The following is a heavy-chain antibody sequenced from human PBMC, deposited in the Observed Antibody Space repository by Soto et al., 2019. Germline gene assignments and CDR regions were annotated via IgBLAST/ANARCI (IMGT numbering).Heavy chain of an antibody. D-gene: IGHD3-22*01. Sequence: PGQSLKIPCNGSGYSFTSYWISWVRQMPGKGLEWMGRIDPSDSYTNYSPSFQGHVTISAHKSISTAYLQMNSLRAEDTALYYCAKAPGSSSGSFDYWGQGTLVTVSS. CDR1: GYSFTSYW. V-gene: IGHV5-10-1*01. CDR3: AKAPGSSSGSFDY. CDR2: IDPSDSYT. J-gene: IGHJ4*02.